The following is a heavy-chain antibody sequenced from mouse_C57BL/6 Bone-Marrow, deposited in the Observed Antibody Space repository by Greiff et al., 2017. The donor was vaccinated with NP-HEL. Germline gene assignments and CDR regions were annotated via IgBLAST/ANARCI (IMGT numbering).Heavy chain of an antibody. CDR3: AREGGLRRRTYAMDY. Sequence: EVMLVESEGGLVQPGSSMKLSCTASGFTFSDYSMAWVRQVPEKGLEWVANINYDGSSTYYLDFLKSRFIISRDNAKNILYLQMSSLKSEDTATYYCAREGGLRRRTYAMDYWGQGTSVTVSS. CDR2: INYDGSST. D-gene: IGHD2-4*01. V-gene: IGHV5-16*01. CDR1: GFTFSDYS. J-gene: IGHJ4*01.